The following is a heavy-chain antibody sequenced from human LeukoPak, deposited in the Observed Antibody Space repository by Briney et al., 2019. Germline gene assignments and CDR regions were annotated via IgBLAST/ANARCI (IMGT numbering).Heavy chain of an antibody. D-gene: IGHD3-9*01. Sequence: GASLKISFKGSGYSFTSYWIGWGRPMPGKGVEWMGIIYPGDSDTRYSPSFQGQVTISADKSISTAYLQWSSLKASDTAMYYCARLLSPKSYDILTGYYISPYYYYYYMDVWGKGTTVTISS. CDR1: GYSFTSYW. V-gene: IGHV5-51*01. CDR2: IYPGDSDT. J-gene: IGHJ6*03. CDR3: ARLLSPKSYDILTGYYISPYYYYYYMDV.